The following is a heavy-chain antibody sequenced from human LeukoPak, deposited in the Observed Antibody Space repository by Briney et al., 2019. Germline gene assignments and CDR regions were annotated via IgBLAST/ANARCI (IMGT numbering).Heavy chain of an antibody. CDR3: ARGGGLDV. J-gene: IGHJ6*02. Sequence: GGSLRLSCTASGFTFSNYWMNWARQAPGKGLEWVASINHNGNVNYYVDSVKGRFTISRDNAKNSLYLQMSNLRAEDTAVYFCARGGGLDVWGQGATVTVSS. CDR2: INHNGNVN. V-gene: IGHV3-7*03. CDR1: GFTFSNYW. D-gene: IGHD3-16*01.